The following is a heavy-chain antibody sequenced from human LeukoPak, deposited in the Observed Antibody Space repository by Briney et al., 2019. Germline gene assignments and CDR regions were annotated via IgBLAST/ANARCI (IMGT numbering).Heavy chain of an antibody. D-gene: IGHD3-10*01. CDR3: ARGVVYYYGSGSYGAFDI. J-gene: IGHJ3*02. Sequence: SETLSLTCTVSGGSISSYYWSWIRQPPGKGLEWIGYIYYSGSTNYNPSLKSRVTISVDTSKNQFSLKLSSVTAADTAVYYCARGVVYYYGSGSYGAFDIWGQGTMVTVSS. CDR2: IYYSGST. V-gene: IGHV4-59*12. CDR1: GGSISSYY.